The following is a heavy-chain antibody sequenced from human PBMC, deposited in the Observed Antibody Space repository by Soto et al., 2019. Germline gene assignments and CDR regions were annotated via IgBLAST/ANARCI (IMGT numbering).Heavy chain of an antibody. V-gene: IGHV3-73*01. CDR3: TRLPLNDILTGYYNGDAFDI. Sequence: GGSLRLSCAASGFTFSGSAMHWVRQASGKGLEWVGRIRSKANSYATAYAASVKGRFTISRDDSKNTAYLQMNSLKTEDTAVYYCTRLPLNDILTGYYNGDAFDIWGQGTMVTVSS. CDR1: GFTFSGSA. J-gene: IGHJ3*02. CDR2: IRSKANSYAT. D-gene: IGHD3-9*01.